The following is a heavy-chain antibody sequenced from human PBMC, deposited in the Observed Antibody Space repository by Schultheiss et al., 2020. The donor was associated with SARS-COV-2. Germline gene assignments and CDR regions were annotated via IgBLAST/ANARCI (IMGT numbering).Heavy chain of an antibody. CDR3: ARGGSWSSGSQYYYYYGMDV. V-gene: IGHV4-4*07. J-gene: IGHJ6*02. CDR2: IYTSGST. CDR1: GGSVSSYY. Sequence: SQTLSLTCTVSGGSVSSYYWSWIRQPAGKGLEWIGRIYTSGSTYYNPSLKSRVTISVDTSKNQFSLKLSSVTAADTAVYYCARGGSWSSGSQYYYYYGMDVWGQGTTVTVSS. D-gene: IGHD3-10*01.